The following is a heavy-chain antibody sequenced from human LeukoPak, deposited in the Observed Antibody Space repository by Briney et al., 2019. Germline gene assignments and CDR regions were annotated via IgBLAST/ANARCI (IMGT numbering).Heavy chain of an antibody. J-gene: IGHJ4*02. D-gene: IGHD2-2*01. CDR3: ARVGIEGCSSTSCYFDY. CDR2: ISAYNGNT. CDR1: GGTFSSYG. V-gene: IGHV1-18*01. Sequence: ASVKVSCKASGGTFSSYGISWVRQAPGQGLEWMGWISAYNGNTNYAQKLQGSVTMTTDTSTSTAYMELRSLRSDDTAVYYCARVGIEGCSSTSCYFDYWGQGTLVIVSS.